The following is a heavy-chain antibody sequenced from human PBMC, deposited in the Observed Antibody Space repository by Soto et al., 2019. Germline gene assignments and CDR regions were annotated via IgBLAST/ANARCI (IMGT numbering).Heavy chain of an antibody. CDR2: IYSGGST. Sequence: GGSLRLSCAASGFTVSSNYMTWVRQAPGKGLEWVSAIYSGGSTYYADSVKGRFTISRDNSKNTLYLQMNSLRAEDTAVYYCARARSTAAGLFDYWGLGTLVTVS. V-gene: IGHV3-53*01. CDR1: GFTVSSNY. D-gene: IGHD6-13*01. J-gene: IGHJ4*02. CDR3: ARARSTAAGLFDY.